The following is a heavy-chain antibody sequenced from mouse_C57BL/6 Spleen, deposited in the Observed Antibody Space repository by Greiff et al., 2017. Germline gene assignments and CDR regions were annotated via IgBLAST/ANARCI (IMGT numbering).Heavy chain of an antibody. V-gene: IGHV1-55*01. J-gene: IGHJ1*03. CDR2: IYPGSGST. Sequence: QVQLKQPGAELVKPGASVKMSCKASGYTFTSYWITWVKQRPGQGLEWIGDIYPGSGSTNYNEKFKSKATLTVDTSSSTAYMQLSSLTSEDSAVYYCARDYGSSPYWYFDVWGTGTTVTVSS. CDR1: GYTFTSYW. CDR3: ARDYGSSPYWYFDV. D-gene: IGHD1-1*01.